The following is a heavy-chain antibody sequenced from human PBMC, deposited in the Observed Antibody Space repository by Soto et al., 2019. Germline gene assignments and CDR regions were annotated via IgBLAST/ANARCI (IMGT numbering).Heavy chain of an antibody. CDR1: GYTFTSYY. D-gene: IGHD5-18*01. CDR3: ARRGYSYGYGGYYYGMDV. CDR2: INPSGGST. Sequence: QVQLVQSGAEVKKPGASVKGSCKASGYTFTSYYMHWVRQAPGQGLEWMGIINPSGGSTSYAQKLQGRVTMTRDTSTSTVDMELSSVRSEGTAVYYCARRGYSYGYGGYYYGMDVWGQGTTVTVSS. J-gene: IGHJ6*02. V-gene: IGHV1-46*01.